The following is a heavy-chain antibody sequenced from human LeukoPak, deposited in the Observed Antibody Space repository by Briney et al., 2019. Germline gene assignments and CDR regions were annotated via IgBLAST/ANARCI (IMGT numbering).Heavy chain of an antibody. D-gene: IGHD5-12*01. J-gene: IGHJ4*02. V-gene: IGHV4-4*07. CDR3: ARDGYSGYGDY. CDR1: VGSISSYY. CDR2: IYTSGST. Sequence: SETLSLTCTVSVGSISSYYWSWIRQPAGKGLGWIGRIYTSGSTNYNPSLKSRVTISVDTSKNQFSLKLSSVTAAETAVYYCARDGYSGYGDYWGQGTLVTVSS.